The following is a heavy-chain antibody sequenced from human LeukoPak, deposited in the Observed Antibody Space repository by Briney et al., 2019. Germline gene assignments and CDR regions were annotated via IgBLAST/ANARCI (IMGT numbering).Heavy chain of an antibody. V-gene: IGHV1-8*01. Sequence: ASVKVSCKASGYTFTSYDINWVRQATGQGLEWMGWMNPNSGNTGYAQKFQGRVTMARNTSISTAYMELSSLRSEDTAVYYCASGAAAGTFSSGWYTDYYYGKDVWGQGTTVTVSS. J-gene: IGHJ6*02. CDR3: ASGAAAGTFSSGWYTDYYYGKDV. CDR2: MNPNSGNT. CDR1: GYTFTSYD. D-gene: IGHD6-13*01.